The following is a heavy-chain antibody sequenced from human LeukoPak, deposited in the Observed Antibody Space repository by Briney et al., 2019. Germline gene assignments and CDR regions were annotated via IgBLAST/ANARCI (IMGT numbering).Heavy chain of an antibody. CDR1: GYTFTSYG. D-gene: IGHD6-19*01. V-gene: IGHV1-18*01. J-gene: IGHJ6*02. CDR2: TSAYNGNT. Sequence: ASVKVSCKASGYTFTSYGISWVRQAPGQGREWMGWTSAYNGNTNYAQKLEGRVTMTTDTSTSTAYMELRRLRADDTAVYYCARDPGYSSGWYGYGMDVWGQGTTVTVSS. CDR3: ARDPGYSSGWYGYGMDV.